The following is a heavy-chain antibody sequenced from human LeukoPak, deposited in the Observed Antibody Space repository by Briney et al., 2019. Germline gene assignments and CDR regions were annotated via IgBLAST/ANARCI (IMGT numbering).Heavy chain of an antibody. CDR2: ISYDGSNK. Sequence: GGSLRLSCAASGFTFSSYAMHWVRQAPGKGLEWVAVISYDGSNKYYADSVKGRFTISRDNSKNTLYLQMNSLRAKDTAVYYCARDMSPVSGWYSPGAPGAFDIWGQGTMVTVSS. D-gene: IGHD6-19*01. J-gene: IGHJ3*02. CDR3: ARDMSPVSGWYSPGAPGAFDI. V-gene: IGHV3-30*04. CDR1: GFTFSSYA.